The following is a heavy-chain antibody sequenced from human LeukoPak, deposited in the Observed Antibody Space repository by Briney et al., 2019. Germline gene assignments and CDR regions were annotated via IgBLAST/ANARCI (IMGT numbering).Heavy chain of an antibody. V-gene: IGHV1-8*03. D-gene: IGHD5-24*01. Sequence: ASVKVSCKASGYTFTSYGISWVRQATGQGLEWMGWMNPNSGNTGYAQKFQGRVTITRNTSISTAYMELSSLRSEDTAVYYCARDNSVRDEAWWFSPWGQGTLVTVSS. CDR1: GYTFTSYG. CDR3: ARDNSVRDEAWWFSP. CDR2: MNPNSGNT. J-gene: IGHJ5*02.